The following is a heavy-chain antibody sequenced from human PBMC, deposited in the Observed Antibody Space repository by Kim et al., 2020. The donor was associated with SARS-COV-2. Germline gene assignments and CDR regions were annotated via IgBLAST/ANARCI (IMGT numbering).Heavy chain of an antibody. D-gene: IGHD3-16*01. CDR3: ARVGGYDLRVQNNDY. Sequence: PSLKRRVTITVDTSKNQFSRKLSCVTAADTAVYYCARVGGYDLRVQNNDYWGQGTLVTISS. V-gene: IGHV4-34*01. J-gene: IGHJ4*02.